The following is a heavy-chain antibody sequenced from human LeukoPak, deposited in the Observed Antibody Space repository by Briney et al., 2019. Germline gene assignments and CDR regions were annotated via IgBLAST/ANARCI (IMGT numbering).Heavy chain of an antibody. CDR3: ASAVGSYKNYYYYMDV. V-gene: IGHV4-39*07. CDR2: MYYSGST. CDR1: GGSISSSNYY. Sequence: SENLSLTCTVSGGSISSSNYYWGWIRQPPGKGLEWIGSMYYSGSTYYNPSLKSRVTISVGTSKNQFSLKLNSVTAADTAVYYCASAVGSYKNYYYYMDVWGKGTTVTISS. J-gene: IGHJ6*03. D-gene: IGHD1-26*01.